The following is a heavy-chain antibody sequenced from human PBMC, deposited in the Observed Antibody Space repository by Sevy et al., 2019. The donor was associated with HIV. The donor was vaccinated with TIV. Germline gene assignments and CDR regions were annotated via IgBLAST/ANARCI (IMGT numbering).Heavy chain of an antibody. D-gene: IGHD2-21*01. J-gene: IGHJ4*02. V-gene: IGHV3-7*01. CDR3: TRELWPGDY. CDR1: GFSFSDYY. Sequence: GGSLRLSCAASGFSFSDYYMGWVRQAPGKGLEWVANIYQDGSQENYVDSVKGRFTISRDNAKNSGYLQMNSLRVDDTGIYYCTRELWPGDYWGQGTLVTVSS. CDR2: IYQDGSQE.